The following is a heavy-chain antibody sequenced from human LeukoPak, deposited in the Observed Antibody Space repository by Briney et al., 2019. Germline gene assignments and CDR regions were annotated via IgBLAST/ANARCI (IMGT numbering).Heavy chain of an antibody. CDR2: IYHSGST. J-gene: IGHJ3*02. Sequence: SETLSLTCTVSGYSISSGYYWGWIRQPPGKGLEWIGSIYHSGSTYYNPSLKSRVTISVDTSKNQFSLKLSSVTAAGTAVYYCARGTILSHDAFDIWGQGTMVTVSS. V-gene: IGHV4-38-2*02. CDR3: ARGTILSHDAFDI. D-gene: IGHD1-7*01. CDR1: GYSISSGYY.